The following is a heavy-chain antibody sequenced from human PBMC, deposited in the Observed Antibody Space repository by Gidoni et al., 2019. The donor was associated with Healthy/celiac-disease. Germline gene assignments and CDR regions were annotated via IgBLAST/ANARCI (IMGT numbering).Heavy chain of an antibody. Sequence: QVQLVESVGGVVQPGRSLRLSCAASGFTFSSYAMHWVRQAPGKGLEWVAVISYDGSNKYYADSVKGRFTISRDNSKNTLYLQMNSLRAEDTAVYYCAREWAAYTFDYWGQGTLVTVSS. V-gene: IGHV3-30*04. CDR2: ISYDGSNK. CDR3: AREWAAYTFDY. CDR1: GFTFSSYA. D-gene: IGHD2-2*02. J-gene: IGHJ4*02.